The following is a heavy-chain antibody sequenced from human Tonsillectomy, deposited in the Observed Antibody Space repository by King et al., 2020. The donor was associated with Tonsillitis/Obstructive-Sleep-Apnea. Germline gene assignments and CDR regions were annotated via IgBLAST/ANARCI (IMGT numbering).Heavy chain of an antibody. CDR2: IYHSGST. J-gene: IGHJ5*02. D-gene: IGHD4-11*01. Sequence: QLQESGPGLVKPSETLSLTCTVSGGSVTSGNYYWSWIRQPPGQGLEWIGDIYHSGSTNCNPSLKGRVTISVDTSKNQLSLKLSSVTAADTAVYYCAREEDRYNNFAGWFDPWGQGTLVTVSS. CDR3: AREEDRYNNFAGWFDP. V-gene: IGHV4-61*01. CDR1: GGSVTSGNYY.